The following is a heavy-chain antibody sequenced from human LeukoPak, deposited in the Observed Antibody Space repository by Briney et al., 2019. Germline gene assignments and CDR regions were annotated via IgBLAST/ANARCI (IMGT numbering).Heavy chain of an antibody. CDR2: IKSKGGGETK. V-gene: IGHV3-15*01. D-gene: IGHD3-3*01. J-gene: IGHJ4*02. CDR3: AWQTTFDFWRMDY. Sequence: GGSLRLSCAAFGIDFPAAWMSWVRQAPGKWPEWVGRIKSKGGGETKDYAAPVKGRFIISRDDSKSTMYLQMNGLRTEDTAVYYCAWQTTFDFWRMDYWGLGTLVAVSS. CDR1: GIDFPAAW.